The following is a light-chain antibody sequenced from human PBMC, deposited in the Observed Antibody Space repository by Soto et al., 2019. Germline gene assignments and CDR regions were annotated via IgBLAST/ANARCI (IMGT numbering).Light chain of an antibody. CDR3: QLYHSSSYT. CDR2: GAS. Sequence: EIVLTQSPGTLSLSPGERATLSCRASQSVTSTYLAWYQQKPGQAPRLLIYGASRRATDIPDRFSGSGSGTDFTLTISRLEPEDSAVYYCQLYHSSSYTFGQGTKLEIE. J-gene: IGKJ2*01. V-gene: IGKV3-20*01. CDR1: QSVTSTY.